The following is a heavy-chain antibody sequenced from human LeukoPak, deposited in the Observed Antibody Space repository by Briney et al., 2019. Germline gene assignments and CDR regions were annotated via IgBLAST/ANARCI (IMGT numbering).Heavy chain of an antibody. D-gene: IGHD3-22*01. CDR3: ARLPLPGYDSSGDYWRDAFDI. V-gene: IGHV3-30*04. CDR2: IAYDVSNK. J-gene: IGHJ3*02. Sequence: PGGSLRLSCAASGFTFTSFAMRWVRQAPGKGLEWVAVIAYDVSNKYYSDSVKGRSTISRDNSKNTLYLQMNSLNAEDTAVYYCARLPLPGYDSSGDYWRDAFDIWGQGTMVTVSS. CDR1: GFTFTSFA.